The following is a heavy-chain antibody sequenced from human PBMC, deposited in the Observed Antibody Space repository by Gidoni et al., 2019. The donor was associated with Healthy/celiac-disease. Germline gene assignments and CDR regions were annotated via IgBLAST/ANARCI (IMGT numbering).Heavy chain of an antibody. CDR3: TSSNSSGWYYYYYGMDV. J-gene: IGHJ6*02. CDR1: GFTFGDYA. V-gene: IGHV3-49*03. Sequence: EVQLAESGGGLVQPGRSLRLSCTASGFTFGDYAMSWFRQAPGKGLEWVGFIRSKAYGGKTEYAASVKGRFTISRDDSKSIAYLQMNSLKTEDTAVYYCTSSNSSGWYYYYYGMDVWGQGTTVTVSS. CDR2: IRSKAYGGKT. D-gene: IGHD6-19*01.